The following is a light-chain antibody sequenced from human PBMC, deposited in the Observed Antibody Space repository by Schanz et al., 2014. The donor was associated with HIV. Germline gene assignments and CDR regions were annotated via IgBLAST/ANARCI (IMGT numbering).Light chain of an antibody. Sequence: IRITQSPSSLSASTGDRVTITCRASQGISSYLAWYQQRPGKAPKVLIYAASSLQRGAPSRFSGSGSGTEFTLTISSLQPEDFATYYCQQYNNYPLTFGLGTKVAIK. CDR1: QGISSY. CDR3: QQYNNYPLT. CDR2: AAS. V-gene: IGKV1-8*01. J-gene: IGKJ1*01.